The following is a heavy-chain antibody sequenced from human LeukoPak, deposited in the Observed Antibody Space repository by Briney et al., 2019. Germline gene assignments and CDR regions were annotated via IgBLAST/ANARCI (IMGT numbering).Heavy chain of an antibody. J-gene: IGHJ4*02. D-gene: IGHD3-22*01. CDR2: IYPGDSDA. V-gene: IGHV5-51*01. Sequence: GESLKISCRGSGYSFTTYWIGWVRQMPGKGLEWMGIIYPGDSDARYSPSFQGQVTMSADKSISTAYLRWSSLKASGTAMYYRARLSGYYQFDYWGQGTLVTVSS. CDR3: ARLSGYYQFDY. CDR1: GYSFTTYW.